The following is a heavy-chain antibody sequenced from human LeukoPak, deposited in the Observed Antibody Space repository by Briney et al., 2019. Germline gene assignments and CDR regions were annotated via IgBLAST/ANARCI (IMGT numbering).Heavy chain of an antibody. Sequence: PSQTLSLTCTVSGGSISSGTSYWSWIRQHPGKGLEWIGFIYYSGSTYYNPSLKSRITMSVDTSKNQFSLKLSSVTAADTAVYYCTRLRPPSYYYGSGSYQYYFDYWGQGTLVTVSS. V-gene: IGHV4-31*03. J-gene: IGHJ4*02. CDR2: IYYSGST. D-gene: IGHD3-10*01. CDR3: TRLRPPSYYYGSGSYQYYFDY. CDR1: GGSISSGTSY.